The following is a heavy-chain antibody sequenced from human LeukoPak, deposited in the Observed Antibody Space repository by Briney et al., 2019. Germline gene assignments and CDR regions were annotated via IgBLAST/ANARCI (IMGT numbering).Heavy chain of an antibody. V-gene: IGHV4-59*01. CDR1: GAAISAYY. D-gene: IGHD2-2*01. CDR2: IHYTGTG. J-gene: IGHJ6*03. Sequence: SETLSLTCTVSGAAISAYYWSWIRLPPGQGLEWMGYIHYTGTGNNSPTLKSRVTISVDTSKMQFSLRLSSVTAADTAIYYCARLSAIAPVATYYYHSMDVWGKGTTVTVSS. CDR3: ARLSAIAPVATYYYHSMDV.